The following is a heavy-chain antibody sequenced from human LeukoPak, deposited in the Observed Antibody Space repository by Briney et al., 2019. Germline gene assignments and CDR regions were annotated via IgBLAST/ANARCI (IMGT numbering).Heavy chain of an antibody. Sequence: GGSLRLSCAASGFTFSSYGMHWARQAPGKGLEWVAFIRYDGSNKYYADSVEGRFTISRDNSKNTLYLQMNSLRAEDTAVYYCAKAGLLWFGELSPPLDYWGQGTLVTVSS. V-gene: IGHV3-30*02. J-gene: IGHJ4*02. CDR1: GFTFSSYG. D-gene: IGHD3-10*01. CDR3: AKAGLLWFGELSPPLDY. CDR2: IRYDGSNK.